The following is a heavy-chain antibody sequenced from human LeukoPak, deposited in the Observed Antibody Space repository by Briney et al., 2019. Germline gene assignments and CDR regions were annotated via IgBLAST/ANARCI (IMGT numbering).Heavy chain of an antibody. CDR2: IYYSGST. V-gene: IGHV4-39*01. CDR3: ARIKGWSGGSYRYLLDY. D-gene: IGHD3-16*02. Sequence: SETLSLTCTVSGGSISSSSYYWGWIRQPAGKGLEWIGSIYYSGSTYYNPSLKSRVTISVDTSKNQFSLKLSSVTAADTAVYYCARIKGWSGGSYRYLLDYWGQGTLVTVSS. CDR1: GGSISSSSYY. J-gene: IGHJ4*02.